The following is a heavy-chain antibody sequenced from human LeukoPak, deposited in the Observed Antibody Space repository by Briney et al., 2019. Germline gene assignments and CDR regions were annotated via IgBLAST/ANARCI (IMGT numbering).Heavy chain of an antibody. J-gene: IGHJ4*02. CDR2: ISSSGSTI. Sequence: GGSLRLSCAASGFTFSSYEMNWVRQAPGKGLEWVSYISSSGSTIYYADSVKGRFTISRDNAKNSLYLQMNSLRAEDTAVYYCATRDKMVYAIRSFDYWGQGTLVTVSS. CDR1: GFTFSSYE. CDR3: ATRDKMVYAIRSFDY. D-gene: IGHD2-8*01. V-gene: IGHV3-48*03.